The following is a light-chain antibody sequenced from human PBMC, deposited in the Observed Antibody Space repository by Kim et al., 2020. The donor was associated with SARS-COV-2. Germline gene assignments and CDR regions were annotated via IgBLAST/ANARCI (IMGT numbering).Light chain of an antibody. J-gene: IGLJ3*02. Sequence: PGGTVTLTCGSSTGAVTSGHYPYWFQQKPGQAPRTLMYDTSNKHSWTPARFSGSLLGGKAALTLSGAQPEDEAEYYCLLSYSGAWVFGGGTQLTVL. CDR3: LLSYSGAWV. V-gene: IGLV7-46*01. CDR2: DTS. CDR1: TGAVTSGHY.